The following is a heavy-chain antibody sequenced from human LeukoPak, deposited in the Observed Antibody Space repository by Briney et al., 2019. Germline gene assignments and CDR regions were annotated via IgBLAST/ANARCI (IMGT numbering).Heavy chain of an antibody. CDR1: GGSISSGGYY. CDR2: IYHSGST. V-gene: IGHV4-30-2*01. Sequence: PSQTLSLTCTVSGGSISSGGYYWSWIRQPPGKGLEWIGYIYHSGSTYYNPSLKSRVTISVDRSKNQFSLKLSSVTAADTAVYYCARASRTKGYFDYWGQGTLVTVSS. CDR3: ARASRTKGYFDY. D-gene: IGHD1-1*01. J-gene: IGHJ4*02.